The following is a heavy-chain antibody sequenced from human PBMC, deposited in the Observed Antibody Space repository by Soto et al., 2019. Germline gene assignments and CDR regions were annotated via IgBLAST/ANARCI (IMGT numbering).Heavy chain of an antibody. CDR1: GYTFRGCG. CDR2: ISSDETIV. V-gene: IGHV3-48*02. CDR3: VRGGGVGTTGCYY. J-gene: IGHJ4*02. D-gene: IGHD1-26*01. Sequence: EVQVVASGGGLVQPGGSLRLSCAGFGYTFRGCGMSWVRQAPGKGLECVAYISSDETIVNYADSVKGRFTISRDSAKNSLFLQMNSLRDEDTAVYYCVRGGGVGTTGCYYWGQGAEVTVSS.